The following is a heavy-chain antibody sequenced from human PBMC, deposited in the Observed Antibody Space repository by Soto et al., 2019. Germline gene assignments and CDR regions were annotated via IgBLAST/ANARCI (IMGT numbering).Heavy chain of an antibody. J-gene: IGHJ4*02. CDR1: GFTFSDYA. CDR2: VSHDGRNT. CDR3: AKGGRQSLVTSDVSY. V-gene: IGHV3-30*18. D-gene: IGHD6-19*01. Sequence: VQLVESGGGVVQPGRSLRLSCAASGFTFSDYAMHWVRQAPGKGLEWVAVVSHDGRNTHYADSVKGRFTSSRDSSKNTVSLEMTSPSGENTAVYYCAKGGRQSLVTSDVSYWGQGALVTVSS.